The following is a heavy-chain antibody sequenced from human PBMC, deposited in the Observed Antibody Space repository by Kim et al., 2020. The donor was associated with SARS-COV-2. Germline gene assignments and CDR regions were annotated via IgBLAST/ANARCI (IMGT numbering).Heavy chain of an antibody. CDR2: IYSGGST. J-gene: IGHJ4*02. CDR1: GFTVSSNY. Sequence: GGSLRLSCAASGFTVSSNYMSWVRQAPGKGLEWVSVIYSGGSTYYADSVKGRFTISRDNSKYTLYLQMNSLRAEDTAVYYCARDHISPRAYYFDYWGQGTLVTVSS. CDR3: ARDHISPRAYYFDY. D-gene: IGHD2-21*01. V-gene: IGHV3-53*01.